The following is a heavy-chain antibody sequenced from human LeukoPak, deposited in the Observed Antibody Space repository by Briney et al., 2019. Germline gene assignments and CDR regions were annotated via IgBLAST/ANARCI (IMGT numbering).Heavy chain of an antibody. J-gene: IGHJ4*02. CDR3: ARASYCGGDCSSYFDY. Sequence: ASQTLSLTCTVSGGSISSGGYYWSWIRQHPGKGLEWIGYIYYSGSTYYNPSLKSRVTISVDTSKNQFPLKLSSVTAADTAVYYCARASYCGGDCSSYFDYWGQGSLVTVSS. D-gene: IGHD2-21*02. V-gene: IGHV4-31*03. CDR1: GGSISSGGYY. CDR2: IYYSGST.